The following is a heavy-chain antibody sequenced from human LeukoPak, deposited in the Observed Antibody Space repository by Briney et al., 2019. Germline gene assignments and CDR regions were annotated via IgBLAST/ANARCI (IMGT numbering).Heavy chain of an antibody. Sequence: SETLSLTCTVSGGSISSYYWSWIRQPPGKGLEWIGYIYYSGSTNYNPSLKSRVTISVDTSKNQFSLKLSSVTAADTAVYYCARDRKIVVPAAMTAYYYYYYMDVWGKGTTVTVSS. CDR1: GGSISSYY. V-gene: IGHV4-59*01. J-gene: IGHJ6*03. CDR3: ARDRKIVVPAAMTAYYYYYYMDV. CDR2: IYYSGST. D-gene: IGHD2-2*01.